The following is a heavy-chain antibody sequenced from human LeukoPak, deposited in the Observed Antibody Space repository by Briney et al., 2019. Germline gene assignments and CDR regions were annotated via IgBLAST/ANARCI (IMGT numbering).Heavy chain of an antibody. CDR3: VRGFDGYYGFDL. Sequence: GRSLRLSCAASGFIFSTYWVSWVRLAPGQGREWVANINQDGSEKFYVDSVKGRFTISRDNGRNSLYVQMNSLRAEDTAVYYCVRGFDGYYGFDLWGQGTMVTVSS. CDR1: GFIFSTYW. J-gene: IGHJ3*01. V-gene: IGHV3-7*05. D-gene: IGHD5-24*01. CDR2: INQDGSEK.